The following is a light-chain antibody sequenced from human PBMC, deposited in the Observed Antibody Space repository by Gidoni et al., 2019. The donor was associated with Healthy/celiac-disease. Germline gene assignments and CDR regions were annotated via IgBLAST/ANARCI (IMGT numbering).Light chain of an antibody. CDR3: QVWDSSSDHPGV. J-gene: IGLJ3*02. V-gene: IGLV3-21*02. Sequence: SYVLHQPPSVSVAPGQTARTTCGGNNIGSKSVHWYQQKPGQAPVLVVYADSDRPSGIPERFSGSNSGNTATLTISRVEAVDEADYSCQVWDSSSDHPGVFGGGTKLTVL. CDR1: NIGSKS. CDR2: ADS.